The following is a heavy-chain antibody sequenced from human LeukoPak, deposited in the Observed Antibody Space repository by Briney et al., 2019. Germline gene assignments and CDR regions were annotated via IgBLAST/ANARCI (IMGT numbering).Heavy chain of an antibody. D-gene: IGHD1-26*01. CDR1: GFTFSDYG. J-gene: IGHJ4*02. CDR2: ISGNGGGT. V-gene: IGHV3-23*01. Sequence: GRSLRLSCAASGFTFSDYGMTWVRQAPGKGLEWVSTISGNGGGTYYADSVKGRFTISRDNFRKTLYLKMNSLRAEDTAVYYCAKGLIVGASIDSWGQGTLVTVSS. CDR3: AKGLIVGASIDS.